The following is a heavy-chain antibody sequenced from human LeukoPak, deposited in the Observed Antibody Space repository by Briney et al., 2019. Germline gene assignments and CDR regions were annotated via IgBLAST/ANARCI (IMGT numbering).Heavy chain of an antibody. V-gene: IGHV1-69*13. CDR2: IIPIFGTA. CDR3: ASRADIASGWYKGGDQFDY. Sequence: SVKVSCKASGGTFSSYAISWVRQAPGQGLEWMGGIIPIFGTANYAQKFQGRVTITADESTSTAYMKLSSLRSEDTAVYYCASRADIASGWYKGGDQFDYWGQGTLVTVSS. CDR1: GGTFSSYA. D-gene: IGHD6-19*01. J-gene: IGHJ4*02.